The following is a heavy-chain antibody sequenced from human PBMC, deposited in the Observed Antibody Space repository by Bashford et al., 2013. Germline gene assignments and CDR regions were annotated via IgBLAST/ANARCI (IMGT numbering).Heavy chain of an antibody. Sequence: ASVKVSCKASGYTFTSYAMHWVRQAPGQRLEWMGWINAGNGNTKYSQKFQGRVTITRDTSASTAYMELSSLRSEDTAVYYCARDRGSGRHILYMDVWGKGTTVTVSS. D-gene: IGHD3-10*01. CDR1: GYTFTSYA. CDR2: INAGNGNT. CDR3: ARDRGSGRHILYMDV. V-gene: IGHV1-3*01. J-gene: IGHJ6*03.